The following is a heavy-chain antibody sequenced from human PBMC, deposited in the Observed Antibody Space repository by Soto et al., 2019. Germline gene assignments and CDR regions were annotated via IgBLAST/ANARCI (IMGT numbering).Heavy chain of an antibody. Sequence: SETLSLTCTVAGGSISGFYWSWVRQPVGKGLEWIGRIYSSGATKYNPSLRNRVTMSVDTSTDQYSLNLASMTAADTAVYFCARGPFCGNDCYFDVWGQGTQVTVSS. CDR1: GGSISGFY. CDR2: IYSSGAT. CDR3: ARGPFCGNDCYFDV. J-gene: IGHJ4*02. V-gene: IGHV4-4*07. D-gene: IGHD2-21*02.